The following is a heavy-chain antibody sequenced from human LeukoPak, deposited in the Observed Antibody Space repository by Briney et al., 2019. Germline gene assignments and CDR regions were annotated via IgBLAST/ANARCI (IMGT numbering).Heavy chain of an antibody. J-gene: IGHJ4*02. Sequence: SVKVSCKASGGTFSSYAISWVRQAPGQGLEWMGGIIPIFGTANYAQKFQGRVTITADESTSTAYMELSSLRSEDTAVYYCARFSRAVGAECYFDYWGQGTLVTVSS. CDR2: IIPIFGTA. CDR1: GGTFSSYA. V-gene: IGHV1-69*13. CDR3: ARFSRAVGAECYFDY. D-gene: IGHD1-26*01.